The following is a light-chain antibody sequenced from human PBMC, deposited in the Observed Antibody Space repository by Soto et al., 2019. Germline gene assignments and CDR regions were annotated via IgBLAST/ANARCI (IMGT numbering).Light chain of an antibody. CDR1: QSVSSY. V-gene: IGKV3-11*01. CDR3: QQRSNWPLT. J-gene: IGKJ4*01. Sequence: EIVLTQSPATLSLSPGESATLSCRASQSVSSYLAWYQHTPGQAPRLLIYDASNRAAGIPARFSGSGSGTDFTLTISTLEPEDFAVYYCQQRSNWPLTFGGGTKVQIK. CDR2: DAS.